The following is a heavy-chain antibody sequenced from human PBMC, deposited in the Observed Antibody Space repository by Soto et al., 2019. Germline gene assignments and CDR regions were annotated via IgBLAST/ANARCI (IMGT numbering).Heavy chain of an antibody. CDR1: GFTVSNNY. CDR2: IYSAGST. Sequence: EVQLVESGGGLVQPGGSLRLSCAASGFTVSNNYMSWVRQAPGKGLEWVSLIYSAGSTYYADSVKGRFTSSRDNSKNTLYLQMTSLKAEDPAVYYCAGNSHMVYWAQGTLVTVSS. V-gene: IGHV3-66*01. D-gene: IGHD3-10*01. CDR3: AGNSHMVY. J-gene: IGHJ4*02.